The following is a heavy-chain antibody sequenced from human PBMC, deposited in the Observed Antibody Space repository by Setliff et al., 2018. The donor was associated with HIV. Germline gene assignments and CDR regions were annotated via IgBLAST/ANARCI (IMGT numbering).Heavy chain of an antibody. CDR2: IYYTGST. Sequence: SETLSLTCIVSGGSISSGGYYWTWFRQYPGKGLEWIGYIYYTGSTYYNPSLKSRLTMSVDASKNQFSLKLTSVTAADTAVYYCAREGTYSGTYWVRRVASFDIWGQGTMVTVSS. V-gene: IGHV4-31*03. CDR3: AREGTYSGTYWVRRVASFDI. D-gene: IGHD1-26*01. CDR1: GGSISSGGYY. J-gene: IGHJ3*02.